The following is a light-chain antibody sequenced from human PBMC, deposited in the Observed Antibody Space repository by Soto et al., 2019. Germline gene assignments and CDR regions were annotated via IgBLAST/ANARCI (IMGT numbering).Light chain of an antibody. V-gene: IGKV3-15*01. J-gene: IGKJ4*01. CDR1: QNVSGD. Sequence: EAVMTQSPATLSLSPGERATLSCRASQNVSGDLAWYQQKPGQAPRLLIYGASTRATGIPDSFSGNGSATEFTLTISGLQSEDFAIFYCQQYYDWPLTFGGGTKVEIK. CDR3: QQYYDWPLT. CDR2: GAS.